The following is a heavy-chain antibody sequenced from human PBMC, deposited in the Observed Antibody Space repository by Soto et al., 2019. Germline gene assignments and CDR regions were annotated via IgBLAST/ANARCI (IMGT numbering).Heavy chain of an antibody. Sequence: GSLRLSCAVSGFPLSDHYIDWVRQAPGKGLEWVGRSRDKPQGYSTAYAASVKGRFTTSRDESKNSAYLQMNSLKTEDTAVYYCVRATYFSDSSGYTRCLDYWGQGTLVTVSS. CDR1: GFPLSDHY. CDR3: VRATYFSDSSGYTRCLDY. V-gene: IGHV3-72*01. CDR2: SRDKPQGYST. D-gene: IGHD3-22*01. J-gene: IGHJ4*02.